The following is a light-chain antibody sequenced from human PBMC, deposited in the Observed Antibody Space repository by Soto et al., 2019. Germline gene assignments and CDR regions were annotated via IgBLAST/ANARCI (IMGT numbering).Light chain of an antibody. J-gene: IGKJ1*01. CDR2: AAS. Sequence: DIQMTQSPSSLSASVGDRVTITCRARQGINNYLAWYQQKPGKVPKLLIYAASTWQSGLPSRFSGSGSGTDFTLTISSLQPEDFATYYCQKYNTAPWTFGQGTKVEIK. CDR1: QGINNY. CDR3: QKYNTAPWT. V-gene: IGKV1-27*01.